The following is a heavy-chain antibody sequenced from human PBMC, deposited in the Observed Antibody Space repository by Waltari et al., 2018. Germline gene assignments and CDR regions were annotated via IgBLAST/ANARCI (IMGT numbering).Heavy chain of an antibody. D-gene: IGHD3-10*01. Sequence: QVQLQQRGAGLLTPSETLSLTCAVYGASFSGYYWTWIRPPPGKGLEWIGKSNHSGSTNYNPSLKSRVTISVDTSKNQFSLKLSSVTAADTAVYYCARSIWVGETPYYCDYWGQGTLVTGSS. V-gene: IGHV4-34*01. CDR3: ARSIWVGETPYYCDY. CDR2: SNHSGST. CDR1: GASFSGYY. J-gene: IGHJ4*02.